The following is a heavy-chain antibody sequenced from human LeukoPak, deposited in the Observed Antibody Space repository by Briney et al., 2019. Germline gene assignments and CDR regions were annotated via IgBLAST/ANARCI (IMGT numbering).Heavy chain of an antibody. Sequence: AGGSLRLSCAASEFTFSSYNMNWVRQAPGKGLEWVSAISGSGGSTYYADSVKGRFTISRDNSKNTLYLQMNSLRAEDTAVYYCAMVMGVTYYYDSSGYPYWGQGTLVTVSS. CDR2: ISGSGGST. D-gene: IGHD3-22*01. J-gene: IGHJ4*02. CDR3: AMVMGVTYYYDSSGYPY. V-gene: IGHV3-23*01. CDR1: EFTFSSYN.